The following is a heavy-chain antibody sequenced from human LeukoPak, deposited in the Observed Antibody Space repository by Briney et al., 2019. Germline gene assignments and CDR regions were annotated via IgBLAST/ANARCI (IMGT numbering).Heavy chain of an antibody. CDR2: ISYDGSNK. D-gene: IGHD6-19*01. Sequence: GGSLGLSCAASGFTFSSYGMHWVRQAPGKGLEWVAVISYDGSNKYYADSVKGRFTISRDNSKNTLYLQMNSLRAEDTAVYYCAKEDSGWYEGVYYFDYWGQGTLVTVSS. CDR3: AKEDSGWYEGVYYFDY. CDR1: GFTFSSYG. J-gene: IGHJ4*02. V-gene: IGHV3-30*18.